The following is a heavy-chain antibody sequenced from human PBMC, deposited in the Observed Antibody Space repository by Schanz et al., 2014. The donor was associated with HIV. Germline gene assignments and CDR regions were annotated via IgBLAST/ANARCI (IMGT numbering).Heavy chain of an antibody. CDR2: ISLDGSRA. CDR3: AKDQGDVTGTPFDY. D-gene: IGHD1-20*01. J-gene: IGHJ4*02. CDR1: GFTFSSYA. Sequence: QVQLVESGGGVVQPGRSLRLSCAASGFTFSSYAMHWVRQAPGKGLEWEAVISLDGSRAFYADSVKGRFTISKDTSKNTLYLQMNSLRAEDTAVYYCAKDQGDVTGTPFDYWGQGTLVTVSS. V-gene: IGHV3-30*04.